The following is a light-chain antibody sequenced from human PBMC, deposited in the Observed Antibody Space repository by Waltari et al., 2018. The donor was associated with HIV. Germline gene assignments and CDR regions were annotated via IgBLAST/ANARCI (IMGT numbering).Light chain of an antibody. Sequence: EIVLTQSPATLSLSPGERASLSCTASENINNYFAWYQQKPGQAPRLVIYDSSNRAPGVPDRVSGGGSETHFALIISSLEPEDFAVYYCQQRRNWPLTFGGGTKVEIK. CDR2: DSS. CDR1: ENINNY. CDR3: QQRRNWPLT. J-gene: IGKJ4*01. V-gene: IGKV3-11*01.